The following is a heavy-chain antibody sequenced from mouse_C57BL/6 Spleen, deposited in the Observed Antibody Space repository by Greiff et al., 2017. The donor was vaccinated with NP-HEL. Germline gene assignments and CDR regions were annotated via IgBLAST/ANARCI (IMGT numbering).Heavy chain of an antibody. V-gene: IGHV1-52*01. D-gene: IGHD2-4*01. CDR2: IDPSDSET. CDR3: ARSKDYDETRAWFAY. J-gene: IGHJ3*01. CDR1: GYTFTSYW. Sequence: QVQLKQPGAELVRPGSSVKLSCKASGYTFTSYWMHWVKQRPIQGLEWIGNIDPSDSETHYNQKFKDKATLTVDKSSSTAYMQLSSLTSEDSAVYYCARSKDYDETRAWFAYWGQGTLVTVSA.